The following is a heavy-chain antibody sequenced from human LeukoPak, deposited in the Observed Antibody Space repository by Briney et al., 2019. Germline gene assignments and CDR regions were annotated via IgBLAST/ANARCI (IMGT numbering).Heavy chain of an antibody. CDR3: ASDSYYYGSGSYVY. J-gene: IGHJ4*02. CDR2: IYHSGST. Sequence: SQTRSLTCAVSGGSISSGGYSWSWIRQPPGKGLEWIGYIYHSGSTYYNPSLKSRVTISVDRSKNQFSLKLSSVAAADTAVYYCASDSYYYGSGSYVYWGQGTLVTVSS. V-gene: IGHV4-30-2*01. D-gene: IGHD3-10*01. CDR1: GGSISSGGYS.